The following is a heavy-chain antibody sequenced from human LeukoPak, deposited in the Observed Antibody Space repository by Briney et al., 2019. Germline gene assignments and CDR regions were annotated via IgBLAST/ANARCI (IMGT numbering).Heavy chain of an antibody. Sequence: GGSLRLSCAASGFTFSSYEMNWVRQAPGKGLECVSYISSSGSTMYYADSVKGRFTISRDNARNSLYLQMNSLRAEDTAVYYCASPKSTMVPWGQGTAVTVSS. CDR2: ISSSGSTM. CDR3: ASPKSTMVP. CDR1: GFTFSSYE. D-gene: IGHD3-10*01. J-gene: IGHJ6*02. V-gene: IGHV3-48*03.